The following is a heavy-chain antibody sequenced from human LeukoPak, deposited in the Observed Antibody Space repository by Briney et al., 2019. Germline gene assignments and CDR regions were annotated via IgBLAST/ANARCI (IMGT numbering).Heavy chain of an antibody. CDR1: GGTFSSYA. Sequence: ASVKVSCKASGGTFSSYAISWVRQAPGQGLEWMGGIIPIFGTANYAQKFQGRVTITTDESTSTAYMELSSLRSEDTAVYYCARGVGATPYYYYYYMDVWGKGTTVTVSS. J-gene: IGHJ6*03. CDR3: ARGVGATPYYYYYYMDV. CDR2: IIPIFGTA. V-gene: IGHV1-69*05. D-gene: IGHD1-26*01.